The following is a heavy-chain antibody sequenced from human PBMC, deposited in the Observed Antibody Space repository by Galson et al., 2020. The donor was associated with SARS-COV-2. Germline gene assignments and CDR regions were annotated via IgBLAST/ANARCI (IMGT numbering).Heavy chain of an antibody. V-gene: IGHV3-23*01. Sequence: GGSLRLSCAASGFSFSSYDMSWVRQAPGKGLEWVSTFRGSGLTLYADSVKGRFTISRDNSKNTLYLRVDSLRAEDTAVYYCAKRDNSGRYFDYWGQGTLLIGSA. D-gene: IGHD3-22*01. J-gene: IGHJ4*02. CDR2: FRGSGLT. CDR3: AKRDNSGRYFDY. CDR1: GFSFSSYD.